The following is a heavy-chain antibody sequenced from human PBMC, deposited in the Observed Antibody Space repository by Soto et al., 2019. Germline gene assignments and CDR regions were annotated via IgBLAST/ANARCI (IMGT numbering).Heavy chain of an antibody. CDR2: IYYSGST. CDR1: GGSISSSSYY. V-gene: IGHV4-39*01. CDR3: ASLRLAPYSSSWYSDY. J-gene: IGHJ4*02. D-gene: IGHD6-13*01. Sequence: PSETLSLTCTVSGGSISSSSYYWGWIRQPPGKGLEWIGSIYYSGSTYYNPSLKSRVTISVDTSKNQFSLKLSSVTAADTAVYYCASLRLAPYSSSWYSDYWGQGTLVTVSS.